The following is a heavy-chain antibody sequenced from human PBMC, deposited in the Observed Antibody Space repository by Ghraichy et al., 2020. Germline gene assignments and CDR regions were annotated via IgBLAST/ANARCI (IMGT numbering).Heavy chain of an antibody. V-gene: IGHV1-18*01. CDR1: GYTFTSYG. D-gene: IGHD3-9*01. Sequence: ASVKVSCKASGYTFTSYGISWVRQAPGQGLEWMGWISAYNGNTNYAQKLQGRVTMTTDTSTSTAYLELRSLRSDDTAVYYCASIGRLRYFDWLPDAFDIWGQGTMVTVSS. J-gene: IGHJ3*02. CDR3: ASIGRLRYFDWLPDAFDI. CDR2: ISAYNGNT.